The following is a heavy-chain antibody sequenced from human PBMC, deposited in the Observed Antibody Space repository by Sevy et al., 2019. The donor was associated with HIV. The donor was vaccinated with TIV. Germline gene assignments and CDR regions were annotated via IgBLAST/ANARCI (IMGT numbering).Heavy chain of an antibody. CDR1: GFIFNSYT. Sequence: GGSLRLSCAASGFIFNSYTMNWIRQAPGKGLEWVSAISGSGGTTYYADSVKGRFTISRDNSKKKVDLQMNSLTVEDTAVYYCAKGYGSGSPPDYWGQGTLLTVSS. V-gene: IGHV3-23*01. D-gene: IGHD3-10*01. CDR3: AKGYGSGSPPDY. CDR2: ISGSGGTT. J-gene: IGHJ4*02.